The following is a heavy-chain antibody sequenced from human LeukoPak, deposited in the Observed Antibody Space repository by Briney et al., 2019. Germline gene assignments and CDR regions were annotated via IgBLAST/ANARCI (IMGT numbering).Heavy chain of an antibody. Sequence: GASVNVSCKASSYTFNSRSYGINWVRQTPGQGLEWMGWIHTSNGKTNYAQIFQGRLTMTADTSTNTAYMELRSLRSDDTAVYFCASGVAGSSAYFDYWGQGTLVTVSS. D-gene: IGHD6-25*01. CDR3: ASGVAGSSAYFDY. J-gene: IGHJ4*02. CDR2: IHTSNGKT. V-gene: IGHV1-18*01. CDR1: SYTFNSRSYG.